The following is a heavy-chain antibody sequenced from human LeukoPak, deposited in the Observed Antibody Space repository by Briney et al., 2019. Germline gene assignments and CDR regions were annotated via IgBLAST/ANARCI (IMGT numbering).Heavy chain of an antibody. CDR2: IYYSGST. D-gene: IGHD3-10*01. CDR3: ARESITMVRGVDY. J-gene: IGHJ4*02. V-gene: IGHV4-39*02. CDR1: GGSISSSSYY. Sequence: SETLSLTCTVSGGSISSSSYYWGWIRQPPGKGLEWIGSIYYSGSTYYNPSLKSRFTISVDTSKNQFSLKLSSVTAADTAVYYCARESITMVRGVDYWGQGTLVTVSS.